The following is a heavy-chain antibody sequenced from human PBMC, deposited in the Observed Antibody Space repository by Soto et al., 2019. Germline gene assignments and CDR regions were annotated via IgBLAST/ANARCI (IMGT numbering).Heavy chain of an antibody. CDR3: AREITIFGVANNWFDP. CDR2: INWNGGST. J-gene: IGHJ5*02. Sequence: SGGSLRLSCAASGFTFDDYGMSWVRQAPGKGLEWVSGINWNGGSTGYADSVKGRFTISRDNAKNSLYLQMNSLRAEDTALFHCAREITIFGVANNWFDPWGQGTLVTVSS. D-gene: IGHD3-3*01. CDR1: GFTFDDYG. V-gene: IGHV3-20*01.